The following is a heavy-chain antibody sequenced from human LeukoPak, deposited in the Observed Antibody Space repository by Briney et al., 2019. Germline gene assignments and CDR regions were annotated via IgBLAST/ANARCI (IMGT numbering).Heavy chain of an antibody. J-gene: IGHJ5*02. CDR3: ARDGSGSYHPYWFDP. CDR1: GGSISSSSYY. D-gene: IGHD3-10*01. Sequence: PSETLSLTCTVSGGSISSSSYYWGWIRQPPGKGLEWIGSIYYSGSTYYNPSLKSRVTISVDTSKNQFSLKLSSVTAADTAVYYCARDGSGSYHPYWFDPWGQGTLVTVSS. V-gene: IGHV4-39*07. CDR2: IYYSGST.